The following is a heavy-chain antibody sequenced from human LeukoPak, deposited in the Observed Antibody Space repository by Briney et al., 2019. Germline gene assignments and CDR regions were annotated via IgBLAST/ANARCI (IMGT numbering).Heavy chain of an antibody. J-gene: IGHJ5*02. D-gene: IGHD3-3*01. CDR3: ARGTRVVSWFDP. CDR2: IYYSGST. V-gene: IGHV4-31*03. CDR1: GGSISSGGYY. Sequence: SETLSLTCTVSGGSISSGGYYWSWIRQHPGKGLEWIGYIYYSGSTYYNPSLKSRVTISVDRSKNQFSLKLSSVTAADTAVYYCARGTRVVSWFDPWGQGTLVTVSS.